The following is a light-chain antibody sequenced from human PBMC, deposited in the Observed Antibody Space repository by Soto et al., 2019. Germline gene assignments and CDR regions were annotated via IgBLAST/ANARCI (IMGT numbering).Light chain of an antibody. CDR3: QSHDNSLSDTYV. Sequence: QSVLTQPPSMSGAPGQRVTISCTGSSSTIGAGYDVHWYQQLPGKAPRLLIFGNNNRPSRVPDRFSGSKSGTSASLAITGLQAEDEADYYCQSHDNSLSDTYVFGTGTKLTVL. CDR1: SSTIGAGYD. V-gene: IGLV1-40*01. CDR2: GNN. J-gene: IGLJ1*01.